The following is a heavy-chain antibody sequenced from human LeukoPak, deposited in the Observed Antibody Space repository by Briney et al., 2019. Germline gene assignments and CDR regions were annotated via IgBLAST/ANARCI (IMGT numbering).Heavy chain of an antibody. V-gene: IGHV3-23*01. J-gene: IGHJ4*02. D-gene: IGHD6-6*01. Sequence: GGSLRLSCAASGFTFSSYAMSWVRQAPGKGLEWVSAISGRGDRTCYADSVKGRFTISRDNSKNTLYLQMNSLRAEDTAVYYCAKEQSSSGFFDYWGQGTLVTVSS. CDR3: AKEQSSSGFFDY. CDR2: ISGRGDRT. CDR1: GFTFSSYA.